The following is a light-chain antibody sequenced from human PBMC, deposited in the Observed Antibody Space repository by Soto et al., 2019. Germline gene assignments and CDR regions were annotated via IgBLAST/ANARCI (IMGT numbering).Light chain of an antibody. J-gene: IGKJ5*01. CDR2: GAS. Sequence: EIVLTQSPGTLSLSPGEIPTLSCMASQSFGIHLAWYKQTPGQAPRILSYGASSRATGIPDRFSGGGSGTEFTLIISRLEPEDFEVYYCQQYGSSPLTFGQGTRLEIK. CDR3: QQYGSSPLT. V-gene: IGKV3-20*01. CDR1: QSFGIH.